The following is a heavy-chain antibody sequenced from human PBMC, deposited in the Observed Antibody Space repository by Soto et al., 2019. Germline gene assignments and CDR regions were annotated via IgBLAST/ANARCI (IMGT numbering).Heavy chain of an antibody. CDR3: AKDAEFGGNGGFDY. CDR1: GFTFTNYA. Sequence: GGSLRLSCVPSGFTFTNYAMSWVRQAPGKGLEWVSTTSGSGFSTYYADSVKGRFTISRDNSKNTLHLQMNSLRAEDTAEYYCAKDAEFGGNGGFDYWGQGT. J-gene: IGHJ4*02. CDR2: TSGSGFST. D-gene: IGHD2-15*01. V-gene: IGHV3-23*01.